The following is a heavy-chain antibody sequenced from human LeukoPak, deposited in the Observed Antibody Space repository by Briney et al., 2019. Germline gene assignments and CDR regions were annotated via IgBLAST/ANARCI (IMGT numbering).Heavy chain of an antibody. CDR1: GFTFSNAW. V-gene: IGHV3-15*07. J-gene: IGHJ4*02. Sequence: GGSLRLSCAASGFTFSNAWMNWVRQAPGKGLEWVGRIKSKTDGGTTDCAAPVKGRFTISRDDSKNTLYLQMNSLKTEDTAVYYCTTDREVVITPGFDYWGQGTLVTVSS. CDR2: IKSKTDGGTT. D-gene: IGHD3-22*01. CDR3: TTDREVVITPGFDY.